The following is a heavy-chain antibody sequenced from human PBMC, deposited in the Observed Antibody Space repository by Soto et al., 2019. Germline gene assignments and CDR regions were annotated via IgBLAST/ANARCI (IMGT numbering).Heavy chain of an antibody. CDR2: ISWNSGSI. V-gene: IGHV3-9*01. Sequence: EVQLVESGGGLVQPGRSLRFSCAASGFTFDDYAMHWVRQAPGKGLEWVSGISWNSGSIGYADSVKGRFTISRDNAKNSLYLQMNSLRAEDTALYYCAKGHIAVAGTTFDYWGQGTLVTVSS. D-gene: IGHD6-19*01. CDR3: AKGHIAVAGTTFDY. CDR1: GFTFDDYA. J-gene: IGHJ4*02.